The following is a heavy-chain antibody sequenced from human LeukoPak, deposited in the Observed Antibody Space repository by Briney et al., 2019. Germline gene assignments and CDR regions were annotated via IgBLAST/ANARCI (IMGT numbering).Heavy chain of an antibody. J-gene: IGHJ6*03. Sequence: ASVKVSCKASGGTFSSYATSWVRQAPGQGLEWMGGIIPIFGTANYAQKFQGRVTITTDESTSTAYMELSSLRSEDTAVYYCARGLIRRDGYNYQYYYYYMDVWGKGTTVTVSS. CDR2: IIPIFGTA. D-gene: IGHD5-24*01. CDR3: ARGLIRRDGYNYQYYYYYMDV. CDR1: GGTFSSYA. V-gene: IGHV1-69*05.